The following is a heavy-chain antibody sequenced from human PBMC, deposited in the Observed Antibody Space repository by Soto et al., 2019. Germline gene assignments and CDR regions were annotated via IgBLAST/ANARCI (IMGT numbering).Heavy chain of an antibody. CDR3: ARSIVVVPAAIIGNWFDP. Sequence: SETLSLTCAVSSGSIISSNWWSWVRQPPGKGLEWIGEIYHSGSTNYNPSLKSRVTISVDTSKNQFSLKLSSVTAADTAVYYCARSIVVVPAAIIGNWFDPWGQGTLVTVS. CDR2: IYHSGST. CDR1: SGSIISSNW. V-gene: IGHV4-4*02. D-gene: IGHD2-2*01. J-gene: IGHJ5*02.